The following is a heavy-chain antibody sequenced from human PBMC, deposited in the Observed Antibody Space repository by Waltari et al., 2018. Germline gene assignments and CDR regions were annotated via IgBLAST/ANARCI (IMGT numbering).Heavy chain of an antibody. J-gene: IGHJ3*01. V-gene: IGHV4-61*09. CDR1: GCSISSGRHY. D-gene: IGHD3-9*01. CDR2: IYTSGRT. Sequence: QVQLQESGPGLVKPSQTLSLTCTVSGCSISSGRHYWSWIRPPAAKGLEWLGYIYTSGRTQYNTSLKRRVTISVDRSKKQFSLKLSSWTAADTAGYYCARDSSPVLRYFDGPSVWGQGTMVTVSS. CDR3: ARDSSPVLRYFDGPSV.